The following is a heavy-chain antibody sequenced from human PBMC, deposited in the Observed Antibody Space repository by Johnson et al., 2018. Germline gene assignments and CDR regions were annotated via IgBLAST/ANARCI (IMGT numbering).Heavy chain of an antibody. D-gene: IGHD2-8*02. V-gene: IGHV3-11*04. J-gene: IGHJ6*03. CDR3: ATDGRKRTVVSLRVDFKYYYHMDV. CDR1: GFNYRDAF. CDR2: ISYSSRTI. Sequence: QVQLVESGGGLVEPGGSLRLSCVASGFNYRDAFMSWVRQAPGKGLEWVAYISYSSRTINYADSVEGRFTISRDNAKNSLYLQMSSLRAEDTAVYYCATDGRKRTVVSLRVDFKYYYHMDVWGKGTTVIVSS.